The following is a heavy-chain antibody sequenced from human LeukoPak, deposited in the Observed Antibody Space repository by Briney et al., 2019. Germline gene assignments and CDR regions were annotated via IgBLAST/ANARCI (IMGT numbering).Heavy chain of an antibody. CDR3: ARSGSSWYDTSYYYMDV. D-gene: IGHD6-13*01. J-gene: IGHJ6*03. V-gene: IGHV3-21*01. CDR1: GFTFSSYS. CDR2: ISSSSSYI. Sequence: PGGSLRLSCAASGFTFSSYSMNWVRQAPGKGLEWVSSISSSSSYIYYADSVKGRFTISRDNAKNSLYLQMNSLRAEDTAVYYCARSGSSWYDTSYYYMDVWGKGTTVTVSS.